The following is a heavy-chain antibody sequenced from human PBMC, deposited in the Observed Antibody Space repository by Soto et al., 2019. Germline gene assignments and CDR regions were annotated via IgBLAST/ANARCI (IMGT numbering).Heavy chain of an antibody. CDR2: IFWDDDK. D-gene: IGHD3-10*01. V-gene: IGHV2-5*02. CDR1: GFSLNTAGVG. CDR3: ARRPYLSAYSLDY. J-gene: IGHJ4*02. Sequence: QITLKQSGPTLVKPTETRTLTCTFSGFSLNTAGVGVGWIRQPPGKTLEWLELIFWDDDKRYNPSLKTRVTVTTDTSKDQVVLTMTNMDPVDTATYYCARRPYLSAYSLDYWGQGTLVTVSS.